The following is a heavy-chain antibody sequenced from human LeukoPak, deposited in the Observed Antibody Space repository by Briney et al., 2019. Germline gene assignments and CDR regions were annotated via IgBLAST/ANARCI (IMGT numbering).Heavy chain of an antibody. CDR1: GVTISSYY. V-gene: IGHV4-59*01. J-gene: IGHJ2*01. CDR3: ARDSLRGIAARPRQYFDL. CDR2: VYNSGRT. D-gene: IGHD6-6*01. Sequence: SETLSLTCSGSGVTISSYYWSWIRQPPGKGLEWIRYVYNSGRTNYNPTLKSRVTKSVDTSKNQFSLKLSSVTAADTAAYYCARDSLRGIAARPRQYFDLWGRGTLVTVSS.